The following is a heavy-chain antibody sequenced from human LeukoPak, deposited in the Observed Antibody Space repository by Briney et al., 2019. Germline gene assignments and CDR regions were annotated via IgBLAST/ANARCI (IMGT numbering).Heavy chain of an antibody. CDR2: INPNSGGT. Sequence: ASVKVSCKVSGYTLTELSMHWVRQAPGKGLEWMGWINPNSGGTNYAQKFQGRVTMTRDTSISTAYMELSRLRSDDTAVYYCARVRYCSSTSCPDAFDIWGQGTMVTVSS. D-gene: IGHD2-2*01. CDR1: GYTLTELS. CDR3: ARVRYCSSTSCPDAFDI. V-gene: IGHV1-2*02. J-gene: IGHJ3*02.